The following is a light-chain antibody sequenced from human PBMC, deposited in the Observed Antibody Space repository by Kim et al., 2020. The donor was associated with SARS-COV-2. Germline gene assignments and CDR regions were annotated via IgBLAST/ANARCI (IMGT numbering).Light chain of an antibody. Sequence: GAQGQTVTVPGTGSNIGPAYDVHWYQQFPGSAPKLLIYGDIHRPSGVPDRFSGSKSGTSASLAITGLQGEDEADYFCQTYDSGHVVFGGGTQLTVL. CDR1: NIGPAYD. CDR3: QTYDSGHVV. CDR2: GDI. J-gene: IGLJ2*01. V-gene: IGLV1-40*01.